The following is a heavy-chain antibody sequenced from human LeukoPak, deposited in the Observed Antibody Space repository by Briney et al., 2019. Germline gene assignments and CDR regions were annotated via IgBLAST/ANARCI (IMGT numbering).Heavy chain of an antibody. CDR3: ARDWGVVPAAPTVLSDY. J-gene: IGHJ4*02. V-gene: IGHV3-11*04. Sequence: GGSLRLSCAATGFTFSDYYMSWIRQAPGKGLEWVSYISSSGSTIYYADSVKGRFTISRDNAKNSLYLQMNSLRAEDTAVYYCARDWGVVPAAPTVLSDYWGQGTLVTVSS. CDR1: GFTFSDYY. CDR2: ISSSGSTI. D-gene: IGHD2-2*01.